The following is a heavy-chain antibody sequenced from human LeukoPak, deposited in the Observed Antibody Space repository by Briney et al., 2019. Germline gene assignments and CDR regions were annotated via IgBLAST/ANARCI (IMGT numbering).Heavy chain of an antibody. D-gene: IGHD6-13*01. J-gene: IGHJ4*02. V-gene: IGHV5-51*01. CDR1: GYSFPSYW. CDR2: IYPGDSNT. Sequence: GESLKISCKGSGYSFPSYWIGWVRQMPGKGLEWMGIIYPGDSNTRYSPSFQGQVTISADKSISTAYLQWRSLKASDTAIYYCARHIAAAASAGFDYWGQGSLVTVSS. CDR3: ARHIAAAASAGFDY.